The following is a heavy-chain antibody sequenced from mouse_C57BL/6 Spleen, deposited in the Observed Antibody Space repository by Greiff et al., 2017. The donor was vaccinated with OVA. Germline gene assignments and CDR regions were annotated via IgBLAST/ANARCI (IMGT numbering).Heavy chain of an antibody. CDR2: ISSGSSTI. V-gene: IGHV5-17*01. D-gene: IGHD1-3*01. J-gene: IGHJ4*01. CDR1: GFTFSDYG. Sequence: EVHLVESGGGLVKPGGSLKLSCAASGFTFSDYGMHWVRQAPEKGLEWVAYISSGSSTIYYADTVKGRFTISRDNAKNTLFLQMTSLRSEDTAMYYCARMGSSYYYAMDYWGQGTSVTVSS. CDR3: ARMGSSYYYAMDY.